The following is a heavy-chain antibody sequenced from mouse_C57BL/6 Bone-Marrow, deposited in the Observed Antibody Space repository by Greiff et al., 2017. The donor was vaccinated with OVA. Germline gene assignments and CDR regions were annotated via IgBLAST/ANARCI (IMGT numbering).Heavy chain of an antibody. Sequence: EVQVVESGGDLVKPGGSLKLSCAASGFTFSSYGMSWVRQTPDKRLEWVATISSGGSYTYYPDSVKGRFTISRDNAKNTLYLQMSSLKSEDTAMYYCARRDYYGSSYCWYFDVWGTGTTVTVSS. CDR2: ISSGGSYT. V-gene: IGHV5-6*01. CDR1: GFTFSSYG. CDR3: ARRDYYGSSYCWYFDV. J-gene: IGHJ1*03. D-gene: IGHD1-1*01.